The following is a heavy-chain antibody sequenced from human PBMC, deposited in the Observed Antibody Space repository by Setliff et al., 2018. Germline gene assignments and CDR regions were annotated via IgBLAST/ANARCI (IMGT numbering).Heavy chain of an antibody. CDR1: GFTFSSYT. V-gene: IGHV3-23*01. D-gene: IGHD3-3*01. J-gene: IGHJ6*02. CDR3: ARDRPGPSFGGMDV. CDR2: ISGSGGRT. Sequence: GGSLRLSCAASGFTFSSYTMTWVRQAPGKGLEWVSDISGSGGRTYYADSVKGRFTISRDNSKNTLYLQMNSLRAEDTAVYYCARDRPGPSFGGMDVWGQGTTVTVSS.